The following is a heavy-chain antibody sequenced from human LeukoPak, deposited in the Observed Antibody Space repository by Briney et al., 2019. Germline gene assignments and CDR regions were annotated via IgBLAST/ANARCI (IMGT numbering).Heavy chain of an antibody. CDR1: VYTFTSYG. D-gene: IGHD4-17*01. Sequence: VSVTVSLKCSVYTFTSYGFSWVRQAPGPGLEGMGWISAYNGNTNYAQKLQGRVAITTDTSTSTAYMELRSLRSDDTAVYYCARGTYGDPYYFYYWGQGNLVTVSS. CDR2: ISAYNGNT. CDR3: ARGTYGDPYYFYY. V-gene: IGHV1-18*01. J-gene: IGHJ4*02.